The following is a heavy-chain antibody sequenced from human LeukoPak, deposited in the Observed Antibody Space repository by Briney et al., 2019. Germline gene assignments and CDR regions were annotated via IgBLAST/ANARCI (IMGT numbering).Heavy chain of an antibody. CDR2: INNIGSTV. CDR1: GLTIYDFC. V-gene: IGHV3-11*01. CDR3: ARDVHTIFGVVITGPFDY. D-gene: IGHD3-3*01. J-gene: IGHJ4*02. Sequence: SAGTLRFYCAGSGLTIYDFCMIWIGHAPGLGRVWGSYINNIGSTVYYADSVKGRFTISRDNAKNSLYLQMNSPRAEDTAVYYCARDVHTIFGVVITGPFDYWGQGTLVTVSS.